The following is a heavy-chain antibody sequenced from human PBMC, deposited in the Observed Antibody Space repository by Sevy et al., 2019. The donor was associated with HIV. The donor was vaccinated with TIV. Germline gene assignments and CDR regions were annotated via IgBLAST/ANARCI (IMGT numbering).Heavy chain of an antibody. V-gene: IGHV3-23*01. CDR2: IGGSGTST. CDR3: AKRGNYDSRYWYFDL. CDR1: GFTFSCCA. Sequence: GGSLRLSCEASGFTFSCCAMTGVRQTPGKGLEWVSTIGGSGTSTFYADSVRGRFIISRDNSKNTLFLQMNSLRAEDTAVYFCAKRGNYDSRYWYFDLWGRGTLVTVSS. J-gene: IGHJ2*01. D-gene: IGHD3-22*01.